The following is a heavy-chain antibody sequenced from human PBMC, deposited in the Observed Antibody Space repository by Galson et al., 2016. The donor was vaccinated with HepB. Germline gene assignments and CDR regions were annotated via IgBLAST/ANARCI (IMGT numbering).Heavy chain of an antibody. Sequence: ETLSLTCTVSGGSISSSGYYWGWIRQPPGKGLEWIGSIYYSGTTYYNPSLKSRVTISLDTPKNQFSLKLRSVAAADTAMYYCARHDYDSSGYNWFDPWGQGTLVTVSS. CDR3: ARHDYDSSGYNWFDP. CDR2: IYYSGTT. J-gene: IGHJ5*02. CDR1: GGSISSSGYY. V-gene: IGHV4-39*01. D-gene: IGHD3-22*01.